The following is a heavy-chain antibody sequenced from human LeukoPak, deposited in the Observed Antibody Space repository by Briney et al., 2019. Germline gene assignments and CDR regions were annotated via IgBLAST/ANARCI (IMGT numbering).Heavy chain of an antibody. CDR3: ARDDRDYGGNWGFDP. CDR1: GFTFSSYT. D-gene: IGHD4-23*01. J-gene: IGHJ5*02. V-gene: IGHV3-48*02. Sequence: GGSLRLSCAASGFTFSSYTMNWVRQAPGKGLEWVSYITSGSTNVYYADSVKGRFTISRDNAKNSLYLQMKSLRDEDTAVYYCARDDRDYGGNWGFDPWGQGTLVTVSS. CDR2: ITSGSTNV.